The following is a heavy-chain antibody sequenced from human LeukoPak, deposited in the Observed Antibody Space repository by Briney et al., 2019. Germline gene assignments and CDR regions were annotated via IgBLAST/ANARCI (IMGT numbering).Heavy chain of an antibody. CDR3: ARGRFSTMTLVVSKAYYFDY. D-gene: IGHD3-22*01. CDR2: MNPNSGNT. V-gene: IGHV1-8*03. Sequence: ASVKVSCKASGYTFTGYDINWVRQATGQGLEWMGWMNPNSGNTGYAQKFQGRVTITRNTSISTAYMELSSLRSEDSAVYFCARGRFSTMTLVVSKAYYFDYWGQGTLVTVSS. J-gene: IGHJ4*02. CDR1: GYTFTGYD.